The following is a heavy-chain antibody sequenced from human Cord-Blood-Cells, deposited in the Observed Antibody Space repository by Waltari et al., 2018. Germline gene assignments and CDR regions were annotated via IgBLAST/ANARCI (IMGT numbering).Heavy chain of an antibody. CDR2: MNPNSGNT. J-gene: IGHJ4*02. V-gene: IGHV1-8*01. CDR3: SITGDALDY. D-gene: IGHD7-27*01. Sequence: QVQLVQSGAEVKKPGASVMVSCQASGYTFTSYAINWVRPATGQGHEWMGLMNPNSGNTGYAQKFQGRGTITRNTSISTAYMELSSLRSEDTAVYYCSITGDALDYWGQGTLVTVSS. CDR1: GYTFTSYA.